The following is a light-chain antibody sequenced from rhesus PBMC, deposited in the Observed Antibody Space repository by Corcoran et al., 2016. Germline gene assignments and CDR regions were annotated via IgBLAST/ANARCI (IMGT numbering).Light chain of an antibody. CDR3: LQHNSYPWT. J-gene: IGKJ1*01. CDR1: QGISSY. V-gene: IGKV1-28*02. Sequence: DIQMTQSPSSLSASVGDTVTITCRASQGISSYLNWFQQKPGKAPKRLIYAASSLESGVPSRFSGSGTGTEFTLTISSRQPEDVATYYCLQHNSYPWTFGQGTKVEIK. CDR2: AAS.